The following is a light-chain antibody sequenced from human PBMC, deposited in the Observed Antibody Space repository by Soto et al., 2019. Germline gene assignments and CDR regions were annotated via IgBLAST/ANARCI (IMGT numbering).Light chain of an antibody. CDR1: SSDVGGYNY. Sequence: QSALTQPASVSGSPGQSITISCTGTSSDVGGYNYVSWYQQHPGKAPKFIIYDVSNRPSGVSNRFSGSKSGNTASLTISGLQAEDEADYYCSSYTTSNTRQIVFGTGTKLTDL. V-gene: IGLV2-14*01. CDR2: DVS. CDR3: SSYTTSNTRQIV. J-gene: IGLJ1*01.